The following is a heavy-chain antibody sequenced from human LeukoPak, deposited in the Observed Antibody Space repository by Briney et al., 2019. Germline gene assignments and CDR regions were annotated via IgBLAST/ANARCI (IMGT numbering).Heavy chain of an antibody. Sequence: SETLSLTCAVYGGSFSGYYWSWIRQPPGKGLEWIGEINHSGSTNYNPSLKSRVTISVDTSENQFSLKLSSVTAADTAVYYCARVYGSYSYYFDYWGQGTLVTVSS. CDR1: GGSFSGYY. D-gene: IGHD1-26*01. CDR3: ARVYGSYSYYFDY. J-gene: IGHJ4*02. CDR2: INHSGST. V-gene: IGHV4-34*01.